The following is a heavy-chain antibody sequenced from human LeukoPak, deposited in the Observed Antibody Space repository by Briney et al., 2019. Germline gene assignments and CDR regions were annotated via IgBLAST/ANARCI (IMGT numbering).Heavy chain of an antibody. D-gene: IGHD3-22*01. Sequence: SETLSLTCTVSGGSISSYYWSWIRQPPGKGLEWIGYIYYSGSTNYNPSLKSRVTISVDTSKNQFSLKLSSVTAADTAVYYCARHYDSSGYSKYYFDYWGQGTLVTVSS. J-gene: IGHJ4*02. CDR3: ARHYDSSGYSKYYFDY. V-gene: IGHV4-59*01. CDR1: GGSISSYY. CDR2: IYYSGST.